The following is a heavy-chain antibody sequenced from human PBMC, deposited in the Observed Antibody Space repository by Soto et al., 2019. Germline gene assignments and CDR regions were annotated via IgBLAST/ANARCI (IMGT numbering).Heavy chain of an antibody. CDR2: ISYDGSNT. Sequence: ALRLSCVASGFTFSSYGMHWVRQAPGKGLEWVAIISYDGSNTYYADSVKGRFTISRDNSKNTLYLQMNSLRAEDTAVYYCARVKPLEWLLFTPDAFDIWGQGTMVTVSS. J-gene: IGHJ3*02. CDR3: ARVKPLEWLLFTPDAFDI. D-gene: IGHD3-3*01. V-gene: IGHV3-30*03. CDR1: GFTFSSYG.